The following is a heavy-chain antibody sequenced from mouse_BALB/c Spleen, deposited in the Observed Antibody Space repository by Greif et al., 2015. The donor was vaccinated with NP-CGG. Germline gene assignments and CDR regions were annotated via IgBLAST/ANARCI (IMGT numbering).Heavy chain of an antibody. CDR1: GFTFSSFG. J-gene: IGHJ2*01. CDR3: ARRTGTGFDY. V-gene: IGHV5-17*02. Sequence: EVKLVESGGGLVQPGGSRKLSCAASGFTFSSFGMHWVRQAPEKGLEWVAYISSGSSTIYYADTVKGRFTISRDNPKNTLFLQMTSRRSEDTAMYYCARRTGTGFDYWGQGTTLTVSS. D-gene: IGHD4-1*01. CDR2: ISSGSSTI.